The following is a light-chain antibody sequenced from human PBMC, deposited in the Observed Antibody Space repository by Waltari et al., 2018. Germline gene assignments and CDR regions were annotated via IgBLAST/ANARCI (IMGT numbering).Light chain of an antibody. CDR3: QEYGSSRT. V-gene: IGKV3-20*01. CDR2: GAS. Sequence: VLTQSPGTLSLSPGERATLSCRASQSVGSGYLAWYQQKPGQAPRLLMYGASSRATGIPDRFTASGSGTDFTLTISRLEPEDFAVHYCQEYGSSRTFGQGTKVEI. J-gene: IGKJ1*01. CDR1: QSVGSGY.